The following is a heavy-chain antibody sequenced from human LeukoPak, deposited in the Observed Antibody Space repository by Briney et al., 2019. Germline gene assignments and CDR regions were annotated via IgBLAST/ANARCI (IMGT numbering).Heavy chain of an antibody. Sequence: GGSLRLSCAASGFTFSSYAMHWVRQAPGKGLEWVAVISYDGSNKYYADSVKGRFTISRDNSKNTLYLQMNSLRAEDTAVYYCARDGLSGSSHSFDYWGQGTLVTVSS. J-gene: IGHJ4*02. CDR3: ARDGLSGSSHSFDY. V-gene: IGHV3-30*01. D-gene: IGHD1-26*01. CDR2: ISYDGSNK. CDR1: GFTFSSYA.